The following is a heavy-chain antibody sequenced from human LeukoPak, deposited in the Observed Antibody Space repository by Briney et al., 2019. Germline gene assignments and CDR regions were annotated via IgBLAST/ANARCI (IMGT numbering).Heavy chain of an antibody. CDR1: GGSISSYY. J-gene: IGHJ4*02. D-gene: IGHD6-13*01. V-gene: IGHV4-59*01. Sequence: SETLSLTCTVSGGSISSYYWSWIRQPPGKGLEWIGYIYYSGSTNYNPSLKSRVTTSVDTSKNQFSLKLSSVTAADTAVYYCARAGGSWFPTIDYWGQGTLVTVSS. CDR3: ARAGGSWFPTIDY. CDR2: IYYSGST.